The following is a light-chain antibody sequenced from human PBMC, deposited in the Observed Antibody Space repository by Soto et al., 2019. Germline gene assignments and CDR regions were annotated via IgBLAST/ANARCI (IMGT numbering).Light chain of an antibody. V-gene: IGLV1-40*01. CDR2: GNT. Sequence: QSVLTQPPSVSGAPGQRVTISCTGSSSNIGAGYDVHWYQHLPGTAPKLLIYGNTNRPSGVPDRFSGSRSGTTASLAITGLWPDDEADYYCQSYDTRLSGYVFATGTKLTVL. J-gene: IGLJ1*01. CDR1: SSNIGAGYD. CDR3: QSYDTRLSGYV.